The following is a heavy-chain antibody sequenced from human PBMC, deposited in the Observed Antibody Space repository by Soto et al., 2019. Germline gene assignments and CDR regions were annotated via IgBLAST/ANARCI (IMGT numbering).Heavy chain of an antibody. Sequence: GESLKISCKGSGYSFTSYWIGWVRQMPGKGLEWMGIIYPGDSDTRYSPSFQGQVTISADKSISTAYLQWSSLKASDTAMYYCALNDYSNYQDIYYGMAVWGQGTTVTVSS. J-gene: IGHJ6*02. V-gene: IGHV5-51*01. CDR1: GYSFTSYW. CDR3: ALNDYSNYQDIYYGMAV. CDR2: IYPGDSDT. D-gene: IGHD4-4*01.